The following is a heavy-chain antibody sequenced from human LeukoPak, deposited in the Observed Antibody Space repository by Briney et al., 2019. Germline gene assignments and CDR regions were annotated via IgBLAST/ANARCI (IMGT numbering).Heavy chain of an antibody. CDR3: ARSASYGGNSRESKLDY. J-gene: IGHJ4*02. CDR2: ISYDGTNK. V-gene: IGHV3-30-3*01. Sequence: GGSLRLSCSASGFNFIRYAMHWVRQAPGKGLQWVTVISYDGTNKYYADSVKGRFTISRDNSKNMMYLQMHSLRHEDTALYHCARSASYGGNSRESKLDYWGQGTLVTVSS. D-gene: IGHD4-23*01. CDR1: GFNFIRYA.